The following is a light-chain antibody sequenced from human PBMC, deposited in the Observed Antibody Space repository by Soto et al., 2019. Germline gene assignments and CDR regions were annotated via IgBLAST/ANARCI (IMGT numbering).Light chain of an antibody. CDR2: QVS. Sequence: QSALTQPPSVSGSPGQSVTISCTGTSSDVGSYNRVSWYQQPPGTAPKLMICQVSNRPSGGPDRFSGSKSGNTASLTISGLQAEDEADYYCSSYTSSGTWVFGGGTKLTVL. J-gene: IGLJ3*02. V-gene: IGLV2-18*02. CDR3: SSYTSSGTWV. CDR1: SSDVGSYNR.